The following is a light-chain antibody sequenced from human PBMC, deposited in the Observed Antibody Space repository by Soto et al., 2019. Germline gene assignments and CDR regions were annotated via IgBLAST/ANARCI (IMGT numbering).Light chain of an antibody. J-gene: IGKJ4*01. V-gene: IGKV1-33*01. Sequence: DIQLTQSPSSLSASVGDRVTITCQARQDINNYLNWYQQKPGKATKLLILDASSVETGVPSRFSGSGSGTHLTFTISSMEPEDIAKYHCQQYEDLPLTFGGGTRVELK. CDR2: DAS. CDR1: QDINNY. CDR3: QQYEDLPLT.